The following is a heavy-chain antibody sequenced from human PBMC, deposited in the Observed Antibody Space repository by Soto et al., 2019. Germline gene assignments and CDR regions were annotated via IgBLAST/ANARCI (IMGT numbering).Heavy chain of an antibody. V-gene: IGHV4-59*12. CDR2: IYYSGST. Sequence: SETLSLTCTVSGGSISSYYWIWIRQPPGKGLEWIGYIYYSGSTNYNPSLKSRVTISVDTSKNQFSLKLTSVTAADTAVYYCARDKITGLFDYWVQGTLVTVSS. J-gene: IGHJ4*02. CDR1: GGSISSYY. D-gene: IGHD2-8*02. CDR3: ARDKITGLFDY.